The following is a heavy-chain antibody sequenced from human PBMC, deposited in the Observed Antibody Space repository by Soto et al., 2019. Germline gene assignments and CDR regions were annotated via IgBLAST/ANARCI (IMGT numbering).Heavy chain of an antibody. J-gene: IGHJ6*02. D-gene: IGHD2-8*01. CDR1: GLPVSSNF. Sequence: PGGSLRRSSAASGLPVSSNFMAWVRQPAGHGLECFSLTYRAGRTFYADSVTGRFTISRDNFKNTLYLEMNSLRAEDTAVYYCARDRRIDNGYYDYYYGMDVWGQGTRVTVS. V-gene: IGHV3-53*01. CDR2: TYRAGRT. CDR3: ARDRRIDNGYYDYYYGMDV.